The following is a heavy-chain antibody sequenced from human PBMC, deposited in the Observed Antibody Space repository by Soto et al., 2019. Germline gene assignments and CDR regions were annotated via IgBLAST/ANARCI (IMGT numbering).Heavy chain of an antibody. J-gene: IGHJ4*02. CDR1: GGSISSYY. D-gene: IGHD3-10*01. CDR3: ARRLDSYYYGSGSSTQFDY. Sequence: SETLSLTCTVSGGSISSYYWSWIRQPPGKGLEWIGYIYYSGSTNYNPSLKSRVTISVDTSKNQFSLKLSSVTAADTAVYYCARRLDSYYYGSGSSTQFDYWGQGTLVTVSS. V-gene: IGHV4-59*12. CDR2: IYYSGST.